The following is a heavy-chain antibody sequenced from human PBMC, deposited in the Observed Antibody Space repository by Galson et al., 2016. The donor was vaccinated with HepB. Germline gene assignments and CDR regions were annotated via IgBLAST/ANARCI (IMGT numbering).Heavy chain of an antibody. Sequence: SVKVSCKASGYTFPGNYMHWVRQAPGKGLEGMGWINPSRGAPNYAKTFQGRVTMTRDRSITTAYMGLGRLGSDDTAVYYCAKICSGANCLDAFDLWGQGTRVTVSS. CDR2: INPSRGAP. CDR3: AKICSGANCLDAFDL. D-gene: IGHD2-15*01. J-gene: IGHJ3*01. CDR1: GYTFPGNY. V-gene: IGHV1-2*02.